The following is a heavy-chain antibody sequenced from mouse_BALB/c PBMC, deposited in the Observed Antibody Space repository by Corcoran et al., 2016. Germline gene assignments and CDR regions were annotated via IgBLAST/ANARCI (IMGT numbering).Heavy chain of an antibody. D-gene: IGHD2-1*01. CDR3: ARDVNYVREYFDY. CDR1: GYTFTSYV. Sequence: EVQLQQSGPELVKPGASVKMSCKASGYTFTSYVMHWVKQKPGQGLEWIGYINPYNDGTKYNEKFKGKATLTSDKSSSTAYMELSSLTSEDSAVYYCARDVNYVREYFDYWGQGTTLTVSS. CDR2: INPYNDGT. V-gene: IGHV1S136*01. J-gene: IGHJ2*01.